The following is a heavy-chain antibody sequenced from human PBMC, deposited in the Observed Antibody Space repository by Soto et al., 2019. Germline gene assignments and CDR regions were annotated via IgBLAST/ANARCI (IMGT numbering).Heavy chain of an antibody. J-gene: IGHJ6*02. V-gene: IGHV4-30-4*01. CDR1: GGSVNSGENY. D-gene: IGHD2-21*01. CDR2: IHYSGST. Sequence: QVQLQEAGPGLVKPSQTLSLTCTVSGGSVNSGENYWSWIRQPPGKGLEWIGNIHYSGSTYYKPSLKSRVGISLDTSKNQFSLNLSSVTAADTAVYYCAGGPVGDRHYYYYGMDVWGQGTTVTVSS. CDR3: AGGPVGDRHYYYYGMDV.